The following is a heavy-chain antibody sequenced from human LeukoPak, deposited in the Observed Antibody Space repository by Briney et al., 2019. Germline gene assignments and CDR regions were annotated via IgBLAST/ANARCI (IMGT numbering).Heavy chain of an antibody. V-gene: IGHV3-13*04. CDR2: IGTAGDT. Sequence: GGSLRLSCAASGFTFSGYDMHWVRQGTGKGLEWVSGIGTAGDTYYPGSVKGRFTISRENAKNSLYLQMNSLRAGDTAVYYCARDSSGWRAFDIWGQGTMVAVSS. CDR1: GFTFSGYD. J-gene: IGHJ3*02. D-gene: IGHD6-19*01. CDR3: ARDSSGWRAFDI.